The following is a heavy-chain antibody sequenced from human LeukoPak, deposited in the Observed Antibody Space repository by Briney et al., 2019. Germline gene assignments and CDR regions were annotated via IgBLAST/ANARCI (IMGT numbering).Heavy chain of an antibody. Sequence: SETLSLTCTVSGGSISSHYWSWIRQPPGKGLEWIGEINHSGSTNYNPSLKSRVTISVDTSKNQFSLKLSSVTAADTAVYYCARAYDYEFDYWGQGTLVTVSS. D-gene: IGHD3-22*01. CDR3: ARAYDYEFDY. CDR1: GGSISSHY. V-gene: IGHV4-34*01. CDR2: INHSGST. J-gene: IGHJ4*02.